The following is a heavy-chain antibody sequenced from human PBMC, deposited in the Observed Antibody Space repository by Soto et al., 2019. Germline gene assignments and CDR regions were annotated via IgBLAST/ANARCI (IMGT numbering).Heavy chain of an antibody. Sequence: QVQLVESGGGVVQPGRSLRLSCAASGFTFSSYAMHWVRQAPGKGLEWVAVISYDGSNKYYADSVKGRFTISRDNSKNTLYLQMNSLRAEDTAVYYCARLLLKSYWGQGTLVTVS. D-gene: IGHD2-21*02. CDR1: GFTFSSYA. J-gene: IGHJ4*02. CDR2: ISYDGSNK. CDR3: ARLLLKSY. V-gene: IGHV3-30-3*01.